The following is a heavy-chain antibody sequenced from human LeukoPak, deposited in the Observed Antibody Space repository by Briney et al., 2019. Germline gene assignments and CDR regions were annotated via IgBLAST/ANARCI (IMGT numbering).Heavy chain of an antibody. CDR2: IYPGDSDT. D-gene: IGHD2-2*01. CDR3: ARLFGENCSSTSCYPNDY. CDR1: GYSFTSYW. Sequence: GESLKISCKGSGYSFTSYWIGWVRQMPGKGLEWMGIIYPGDSDTRYSPSFQGQVTISADKSISTAYLQWSSLKASDTAMYYSARLFGENCSSTSCYPNDYWGQGTLVTVSS. J-gene: IGHJ4*02. V-gene: IGHV5-51*01.